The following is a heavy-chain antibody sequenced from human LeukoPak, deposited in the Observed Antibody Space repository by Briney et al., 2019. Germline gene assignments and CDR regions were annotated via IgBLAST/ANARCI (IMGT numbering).Heavy chain of an antibody. CDR1: GGTFSSYA. D-gene: IGHD4-17*01. Sequence: SVKVSCKASGGTFSSYAISWVRQAPGQGLEWMGRIIPILGIANYAQKFQGRVTITADKPTSTAYMELSSLRSEDTAVYYCARGSESPGDESPLDYWGQGTLVTVSS. CDR2: IIPILGIA. CDR3: ARGSESPGDESPLDY. J-gene: IGHJ4*02. V-gene: IGHV1-69*04.